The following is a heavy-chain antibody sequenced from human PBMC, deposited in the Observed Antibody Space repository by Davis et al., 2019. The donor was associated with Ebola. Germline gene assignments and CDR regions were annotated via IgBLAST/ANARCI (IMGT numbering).Heavy chain of an antibody. Sequence: GESLKISCKGSGYSFTSYWIGWVRLMPGKGLEWMGIIYPGDSDTRYSPSFQGQVTISADKSISTAYLQWSSLKASDTAMYYCARFSTAVAGTGGFDYWGQGTLVTVSS. CDR3: ARFSTAVAGTGGFDY. CDR1: GYSFTSYW. CDR2: IYPGDSDT. D-gene: IGHD6-19*01. J-gene: IGHJ4*02. V-gene: IGHV5-51*01.